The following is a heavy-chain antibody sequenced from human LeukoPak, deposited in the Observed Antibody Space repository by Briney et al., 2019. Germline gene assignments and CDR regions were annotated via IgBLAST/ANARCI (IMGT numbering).Heavy chain of an antibody. J-gene: IGHJ4*02. CDR3: ARSYSSGWYDGH. CDR1: GGSISSYY. CDR2: IYYSGST. V-gene: IGHV4-39*01. Sequence: SETLSLTCTVSGGSISSYYWSWIRQPPGKGLEWIGSIYYSGSTYYNPSLKSRVTISVDTSKNQFSLKLSSVTAADTAVYYCARSYSSGWYDGHWGQGTLVTVSS. D-gene: IGHD6-19*01.